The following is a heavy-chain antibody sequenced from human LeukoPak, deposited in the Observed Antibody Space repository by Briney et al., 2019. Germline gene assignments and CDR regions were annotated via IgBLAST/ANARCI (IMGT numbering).Heavy chain of an antibody. CDR3: ARRWNYKDGFDI. V-gene: IGHV3-48*01. D-gene: IGHD1-7*01. J-gene: IGHJ3*02. CDR1: GFTFSSYS. Sequence: GGSLRLSCAASGFTFSSYSMNWVRQAPGKGLEWVSYISSSSSTIYYADSVKGRFTISRDNAKNSLYLQMNSLRAEDTAVYYCARRWNYKDGFDIWGQGKMVTVSS. CDR2: ISSSSSTI.